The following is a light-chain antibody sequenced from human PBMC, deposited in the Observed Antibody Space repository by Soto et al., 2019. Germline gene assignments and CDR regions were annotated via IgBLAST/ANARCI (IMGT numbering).Light chain of an antibody. V-gene: IGLV1-47*02. Sequence: QSILTQPPSASGAPGQRVTISCSGRTSNIGTNFVYWYQQFPGTAPKLLIYSNDQRPSGVPERFSASRSGTTASLVISGLRSEDEADYYCAAGDDSLNARVFGGGTKL. CDR1: TSNIGTNF. CDR3: AAGDDSLNARV. CDR2: SND. J-gene: IGLJ3*02.